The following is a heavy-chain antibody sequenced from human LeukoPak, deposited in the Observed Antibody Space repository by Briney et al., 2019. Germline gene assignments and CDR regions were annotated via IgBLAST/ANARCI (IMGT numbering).Heavy chain of an antibody. CDR2: IIPIFGTA. Sequence: ASVKVSCKASGGTFSSYAISWVRQAPGQGLEWMGGIIPIFGTANYAQKFQGRVTITADESTSTAYMELSSLRSEDTAVYYCARELVRVSDAFDIWGQGTMVTVSS. D-gene: IGHD3-10*01. V-gene: IGHV1-69*01. CDR1: GGTFSSYA. CDR3: ARELVRVSDAFDI. J-gene: IGHJ3*02.